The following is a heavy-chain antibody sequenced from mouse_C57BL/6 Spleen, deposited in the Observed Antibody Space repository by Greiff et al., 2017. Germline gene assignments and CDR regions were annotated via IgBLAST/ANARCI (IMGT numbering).Heavy chain of an antibody. CDR1: GFTFSSYA. CDR3: ARDGAVYYDYEEAWFAY. D-gene: IGHD2-4*01. Sequence: DVQLVESGGGLVKPGGSLKLSCAASGFTFSSYAMSWVRQTPEKRLEWVATISDGGSYTYYPDNVKGRFTISRDNAKNNLYLQMSHLKSEDTAMYYCARDGAVYYDYEEAWFAYWGQGTLVTVSA. V-gene: IGHV5-4*01. J-gene: IGHJ3*01. CDR2: ISDGGSYT.